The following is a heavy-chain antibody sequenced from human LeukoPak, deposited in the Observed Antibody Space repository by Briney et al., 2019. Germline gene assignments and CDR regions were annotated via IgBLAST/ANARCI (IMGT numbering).Heavy chain of an antibody. V-gene: IGHV1-2*02. CDR1: GYTFTSCG. J-gene: IGHJ6*02. CDR3: ARARGVVPAAIRRRDYYYGMDV. CDR2: INPNSGGT. D-gene: IGHD2-2*02. Sequence: ASVKVSCKASGYTFTSCGISWVRQAPGQGLEWMGWINPNSGGTNYAQKFQGRVTMTRDTSISTAYMELSRLRSDDTAVYYCARARGVVPAAIRRRDYYYGMDVWGQGTTVTVSS.